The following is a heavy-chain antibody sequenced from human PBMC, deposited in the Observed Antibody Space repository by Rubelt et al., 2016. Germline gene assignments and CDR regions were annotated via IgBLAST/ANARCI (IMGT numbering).Heavy chain of an antibody. CDR1: GFTFSSYA. J-gene: IGHJ4*02. Sequence: QVQLVESGGGVVQPGRSLRLSCAASGFTFSSYAMHWVRQAPGKGLEWVAVISYDGSNKYYADSVKGRFTISRDNSKNTRYLQMNSLRAEDTAVYYCARAWFSGYYDYWGQGTLVTVSS. CDR2: ISYDGSNK. CDR3: ARAWFSGYYDY. D-gene: IGHD3-22*01. V-gene: IGHV3-30*04.